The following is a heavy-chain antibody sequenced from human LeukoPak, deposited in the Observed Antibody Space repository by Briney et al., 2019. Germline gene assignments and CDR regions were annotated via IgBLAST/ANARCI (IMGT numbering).Heavy chain of an antibody. CDR1: GGTFSSYA. J-gene: IGHJ4*02. CDR2: INPNSGGT. V-gene: IGHV1-2*02. CDR3: ARDPKSVPL. Sequence: ASVKVSCKASGGTFSSYAISWVRQAPGQGLEWMGWINPNSGGTNYAQKFQGRVTMTRDTSISTAYMELSRLRSDDTAVYYCARDPKSVPLWGQGTLVTVSS.